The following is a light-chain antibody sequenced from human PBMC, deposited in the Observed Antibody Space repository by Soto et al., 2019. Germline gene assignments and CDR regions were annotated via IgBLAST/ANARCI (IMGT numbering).Light chain of an antibody. CDR2: AAS. CDR1: QGISSY. J-gene: IGKJ4*01. CDR3: QKYNSAPPLT. V-gene: IGKV1-27*01. Sequence: DIQMTQSPSSLSASVGDRVTITCRASQGISSYLAWYRRKPGKVPKLLIYAASTLQSGVPSRFSGSGSGTDFTLTISSLQPEDVATYYCQKYNSAPPLTFGGGTKVEIK.